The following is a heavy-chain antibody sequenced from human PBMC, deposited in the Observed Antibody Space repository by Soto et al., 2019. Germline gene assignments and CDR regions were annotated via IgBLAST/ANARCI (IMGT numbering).Heavy chain of an antibody. J-gene: IGHJ6*02. CDR2: ISYDGSNK. D-gene: IGHD6-13*01. CDR1: GFTFSSYG. Sequence: QVQLVESGGGVVQPGRSLRLSCAASGFTFSSYGMHWVRQAPGKGLEWVAVISYDGSNKYYADSVKGRFTISRDKSKNTLYLQMNSLRAEDTAVYYCAKGAAAGTYYYYGMDVWGQGTTVTVSS. CDR3: AKGAAAGTYYYYGMDV. V-gene: IGHV3-30*18.